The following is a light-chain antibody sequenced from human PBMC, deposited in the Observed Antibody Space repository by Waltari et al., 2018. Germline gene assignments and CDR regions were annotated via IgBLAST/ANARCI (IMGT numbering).Light chain of an antibody. CDR2: YHTDADK. CDR3: MILRNTAGV. Sequence: QPVLTRPTSLSASPGASARLTCTLRSGISFGSYRIFWSQQNPGSPPRFLLNYHTDADKHQGSGVPSRFSGSTDASANAGILLISSLQAENEADYYCMILRNTAGVFGSGTRLTFL. CDR1: SGISFGSYR. J-gene: IGLJ6*01. V-gene: IGLV5-45*01.